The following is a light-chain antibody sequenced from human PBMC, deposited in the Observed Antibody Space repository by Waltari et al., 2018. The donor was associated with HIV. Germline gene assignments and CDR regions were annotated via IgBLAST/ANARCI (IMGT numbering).Light chain of an antibody. CDR2: RNN. CDR1: SSNIGSNY. V-gene: IGLV1-47*01. Sequence: QSVLTQPPSASGTPGQRVTISCSGSSSNIGSNYVYWYQQLPGTAPKLLIYRNNQGPSGVPDRFSGSKSGTSASLAISGLRSEDEADYYCAAWDDSLSGWVVGGGTKLTVL. J-gene: IGLJ3*02. CDR3: AAWDDSLSGWV.